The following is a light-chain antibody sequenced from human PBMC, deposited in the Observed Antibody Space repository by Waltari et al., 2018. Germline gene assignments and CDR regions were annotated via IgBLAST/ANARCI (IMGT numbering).Light chain of an antibody. CDR3: QTWDSSDGAV. CDR2: EDN. CDR1: KLGDKY. Sequence: SYELTQPPSVSVSPGQTASITCSGDKLGDKYASWYQQKPGQSPVLVIYEDNKRPSGIPVRFSGSNSGNTATLTISGTQAMDEADYYCQTWDSSDGAVFGGGTKLTVL. V-gene: IGLV3-1*01. J-gene: IGLJ2*01.